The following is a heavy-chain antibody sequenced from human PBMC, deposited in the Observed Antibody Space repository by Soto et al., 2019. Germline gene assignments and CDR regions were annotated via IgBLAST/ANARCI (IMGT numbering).Heavy chain of an antibody. CDR3: ARDGITAARDFDY. D-gene: IGHD6-6*01. CDR2: INPNSGGT. Sequence: ASVKVSCKASGYTFTGYYMHWVRQAPGQGLEWMGWINPNSGGTNYAQKFQGRVTMTRDTPISTAYMELSRLRSDDTAVYYCARDGITAARDFDYWGQGTLVTVSS. V-gene: IGHV1-2*02. CDR1: GYTFTGYY. J-gene: IGHJ4*02.